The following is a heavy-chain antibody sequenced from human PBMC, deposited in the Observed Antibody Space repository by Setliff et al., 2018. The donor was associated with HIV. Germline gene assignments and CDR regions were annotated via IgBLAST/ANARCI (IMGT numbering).Heavy chain of an antibody. Sequence: PGGSLRLSCAVSGFIFNTYSMNWVRQAPGKGLEWVSYIGGSGSAIYYADSVKGRFTISRDNSKNTLYLQMNSLRAEDTAIYYCAKDGISGGAYPPYYFDYWGHGTLVTVSS. CDR2: IGGSGSAI. D-gene: IGHD2-15*01. CDR3: AKDGISGGAYPPYYFDY. V-gene: IGHV3-48*01. J-gene: IGHJ4*01. CDR1: GFIFNTYS.